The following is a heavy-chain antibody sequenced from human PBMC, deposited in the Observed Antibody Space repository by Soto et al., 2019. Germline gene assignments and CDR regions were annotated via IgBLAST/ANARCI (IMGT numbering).Heavy chain of an antibody. D-gene: IGHD5-18*01. Sequence: GGSLRLSCVASGFTVSSNYMSWVRQAPGKGLEWVSVIYSGGSTYYADSVKGRFTISRDNSKNTLYLQMNSLRAEDTAVYYCARVPTTAMVAFDIWGQGTMVTVSS. V-gene: IGHV3-53*01. CDR1: GFTVSSNY. CDR3: ARVPTTAMVAFDI. CDR2: IYSGGST. J-gene: IGHJ3*02.